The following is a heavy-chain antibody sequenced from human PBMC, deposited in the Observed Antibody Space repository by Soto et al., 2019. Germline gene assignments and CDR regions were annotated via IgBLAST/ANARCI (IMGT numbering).Heavy chain of an antibody. J-gene: IGHJ4*02. D-gene: IGHD5-18*01. V-gene: IGHV4-4*07. CDR1: GGSISSYY. CDR2: IYTSGST. CDR3: ATIMPGYRYGPTYYFDY. Sequence: SNTLSLTCTVPGGSISSYYWSWIRQPAGKGLEWIGLIYTSGSTNYNPSLKSRVTMSVDTSKNQFSLKLSSVTAADTAVYYCATIMPGYRYGPTYYFDYWGQGTLVTASS.